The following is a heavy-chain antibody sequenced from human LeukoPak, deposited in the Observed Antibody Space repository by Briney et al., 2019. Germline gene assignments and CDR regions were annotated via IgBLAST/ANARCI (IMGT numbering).Heavy chain of an antibody. Sequence: GASVKVSCKASGYTFTSYAMHWVRQAPGQRLEWMGWINAGNGNTKYSQKFQGRVTITRDTSASTAYMELSSLRSEDTAVYHCARDRSSGWEGNWFDPWGQGTLVAVSS. CDR1: GYTFTSYA. CDR2: INAGNGNT. J-gene: IGHJ5*02. V-gene: IGHV1-3*01. CDR3: ARDRSSGWEGNWFDP. D-gene: IGHD6-19*01.